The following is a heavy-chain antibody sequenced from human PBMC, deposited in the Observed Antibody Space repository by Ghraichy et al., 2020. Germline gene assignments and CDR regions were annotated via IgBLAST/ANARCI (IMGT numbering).Heavy chain of an antibody. CDR2: ISPNGDAT. V-gene: IGHV1-2*02. J-gene: IGHJ3*01. CDR1: RYRFGTYY. CDR3: AKDRDGSQGGAFDV. Sequence: ASVKVSCKASRYRFGTYYIHWLRQAPGQGLEWMGWISPNGDATLYAQTFRGRITMTMDTSSMTVYLDLSRLTSDDTAVYFCAKDRDGSQGGAFDVWGQGTAVTVSS. D-gene: IGHD1-26*01.